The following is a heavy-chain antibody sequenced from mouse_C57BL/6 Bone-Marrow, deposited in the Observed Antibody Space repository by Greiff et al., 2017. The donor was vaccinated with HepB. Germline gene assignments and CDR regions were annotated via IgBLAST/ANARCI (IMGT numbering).Heavy chain of an antibody. Sequence: EVKLVESGGGLVKPGGSLRLSCAASGFTFSDYGMHWVRQAPEKGLEWVAYISSGSSTIYYADTVKGRFTISRDNSKNTLFLQMTSLRSEDTAMYYCARRGTTVVARDYAMDYWGQGTSVTVSS. CDR1: GFTFSDYG. CDR3: ARRGTTVVARDYAMDY. J-gene: IGHJ4*01. CDR2: ISSGSSTI. D-gene: IGHD1-1*01. V-gene: IGHV5-17*01.